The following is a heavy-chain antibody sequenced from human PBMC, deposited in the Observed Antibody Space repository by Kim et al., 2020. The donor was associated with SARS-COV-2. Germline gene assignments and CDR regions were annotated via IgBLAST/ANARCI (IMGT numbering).Heavy chain of an antibody. J-gene: IGHJ5*02. V-gene: IGHV4-39*07. D-gene: IGHD3-10*01. CDR1: GGSISSSSYY. CDR3: ARDHLTIGSGNDP. Sequence: SETLSLTCTVSGGSISSSSYYWGWIRQPPGKGLEWIGSIYYSGSTYYNPSLKSRVTISVDTSKNQFSLKLSSVTAADTAVYYCARDHLTIGSGNDPWGQGTLVTVSS. CDR2: IYYSGST.